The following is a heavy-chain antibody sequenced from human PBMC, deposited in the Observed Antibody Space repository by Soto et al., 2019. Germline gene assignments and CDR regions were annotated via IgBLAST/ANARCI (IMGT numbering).Heavy chain of an antibody. D-gene: IGHD3-9*01. CDR1: GLSVSSNY. CDR2: IYRGGST. V-gene: IGHV3-53*01. Sequence: PGGSLRLSWVASGLSVSSNYISWVRQAPGKGLEWVSVIYRGGSTDYADSVKGRFTISRDNSKNTLYLQMNSLTVEDTAVYYCARGWPTLTGYFDYWGQGTRGIASS. J-gene: IGHJ4*02. CDR3: ARGWPTLTGYFDY.